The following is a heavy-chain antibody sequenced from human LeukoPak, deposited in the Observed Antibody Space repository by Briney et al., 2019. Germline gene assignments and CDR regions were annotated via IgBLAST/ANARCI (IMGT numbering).Heavy chain of an antibody. Sequence: GGSLRLSCAASGFTFDEHAVHWVRQVPGKGLEWVSGIMWDRSRIGYADSVKGRFTISTDNAKTSLYLQMNSLRAKDTALYYCTKDVSPGGADVWGQGTTVTVSS. CDR2: IMWDRSRI. CDR1: GFTFDEHA. D-gene: IGHD4-17*01. V-gene: IGHV3-9*01. J-gene: IGHJ6*02. CDR3: TKDVSPGGADV.